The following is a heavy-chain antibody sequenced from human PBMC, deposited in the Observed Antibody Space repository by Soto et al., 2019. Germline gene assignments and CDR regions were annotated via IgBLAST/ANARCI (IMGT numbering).Heavy chain of an antibody. V-gene: IGHV3-30*18. CDR1: GFTFSSYG. CDR2: ISYDGSNK. J-gene: IGHJ6*02. Sequence: WSLRLSCAASGFTFSSYGMHWVRQAPGKGLEWVAVISYDGSNKYYADSVKGRFTISRDNSKNTLYLQMNSLRAEDTAVYYCAKDRRITIFGVVPSPTYGMDVWGQGTTVTVPS. D-gene: IGHD3-3*01. CDR3: AKDRRITIFGVVPSPTYGMDV.